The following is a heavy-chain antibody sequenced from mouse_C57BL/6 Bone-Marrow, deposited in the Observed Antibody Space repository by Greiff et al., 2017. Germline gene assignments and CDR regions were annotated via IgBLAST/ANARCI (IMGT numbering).Heavy chain of an antibody. Sequence: EVQLQQSGAELVKPGASVKLSCTASGFNIKDYYMHWVKQRTEQGLEWIGRIDPEYGETKYASKFQGKATITADTSSNTAYLQLSSLTSEDTAVYYCARGGPYYAMDYWGQGTSVTVSS. CDR1: GFNIKDYY. CDR3: ARGGPYYAMDY. D-gene: IGHD3-3*01. V-gene: IGHV14-2*01. CDR2: IDPEYGET. J-gene: IGHJ4*01.